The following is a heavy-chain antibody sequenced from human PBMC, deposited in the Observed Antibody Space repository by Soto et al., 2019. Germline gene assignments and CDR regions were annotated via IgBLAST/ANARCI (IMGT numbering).Heavy chain of an antibody. D-gene: IGHD3-10*01. CDR2: IYYSGST. CDR1: GGSISSRGYY. Sequence: HVQLQESGPGLVTPSQTLSLTCTVSGGSISSRGYYWGWIRQHPGKGLEWLGYIYYSGSTYYSPSLSSRLTMSVDTSKNQFSLRLRSVTVADTAVYYCASDLGGLPSSSGSYNGLDVWGQGTTVTVS. CDR3: ASDLGGLPSSSGSYNGLDV. V-gene: IGHV4-31*03. J-gene: IGHJ6*02.